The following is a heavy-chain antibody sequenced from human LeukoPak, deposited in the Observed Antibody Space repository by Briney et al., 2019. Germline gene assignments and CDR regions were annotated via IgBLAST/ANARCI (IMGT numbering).Heavy chain of an antibody. V-gene: IGHV3-20*01. J-gene: IGHJ4*02. D-gene: IGHD3-10*01. CDR1: GITFDDSG. CDR2: FNWRGVST. Sequence: GGSLRLSCAASGITFDDSGMSWVRRAPGKALEWFSGFNWRGVSTGYADSVKGRFNSYRDNAKNSLYLKMYSLRAEDTALYHCARRRRGGSGSYEGYYFDYWGQGTLVTVSS. CDR3: ARRRRGGSGSYEGYYFDY.